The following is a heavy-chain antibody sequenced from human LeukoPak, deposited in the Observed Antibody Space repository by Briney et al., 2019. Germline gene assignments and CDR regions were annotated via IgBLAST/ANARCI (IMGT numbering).Heavy chain of an antibody. D-gene: IGHD6-13*01. CDR1: GISFNRYD. CDR2: IYSGGST. Sequence: GGSLRLSCAASGISFNRYDMSWVRQAPGKGLEWVSVIYSGGSTYYADSVKGRFTISRDNSKNTLYLQMNSLRAEDTAVYYCARDLAAVRIDYWGQGTLVTVSS. J-gene: IGHJ4*02. CDR3: ARDLAAVRIDY. V-gene: IGHV3-66*01.